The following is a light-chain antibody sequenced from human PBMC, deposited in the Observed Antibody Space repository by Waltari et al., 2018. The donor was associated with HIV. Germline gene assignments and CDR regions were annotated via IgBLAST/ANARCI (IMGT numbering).Light chain of an antibody. CDR2: ANY. CDR1: SANIGAGYD. V-gene: IGLV1-40*01. Sequence: QSVLTQPTSVSGAPGQRVTISGTGSSANIGAGYDVHGYQQLPGTAPKLVIYANYHRPSWVPVRFSGSQSGTSASLAITGLQAEDDADYYCQSYDSALSGSVFGGGTKLTVL. J-gene: IGLJ2*01. CDR3: QSYDSALSGSV.